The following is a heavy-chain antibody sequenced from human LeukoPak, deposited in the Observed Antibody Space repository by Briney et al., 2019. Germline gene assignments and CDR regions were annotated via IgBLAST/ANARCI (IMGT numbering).Heavy chain of an antibody. CDR1: GGSISSYY. V-gene: IGHV4-59*08. CDR3: ARSASHPYYFDY. Sequence: PSETLSLTCTVSGGSISSYYWSWIRQPPGQGQERIGYIYYSGSTNYNPSLKSRVTISVDTSKNQFSLKLSSVTAADTAVYFCARSASHPYYFDYWGQGTLVTVSS. CDR2: IYYSGST. J-gene: IGHJ4*02.